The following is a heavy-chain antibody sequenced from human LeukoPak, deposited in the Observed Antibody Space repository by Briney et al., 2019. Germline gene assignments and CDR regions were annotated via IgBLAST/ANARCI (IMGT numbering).Heavy chain of an antibody. V-gene: IGHV3-53*01. D-gene: IGHD3-22*01. CDR3: ARDGPGDSSGYNYFDY. Sequence: GGSVRLSCAASEFTFSNYAMHWVRQAPGKGLEWVSVIYSGGSTYYADSVKGRFTISRDNSKNTLYLQMNSLRAEDTAVYYCARDGPGDSSGYNYFDYWGQGTLVTVSS. CDR2: IYSGGST. CDR1: EFTFSNYA. J-gene: IGHJ4*02.